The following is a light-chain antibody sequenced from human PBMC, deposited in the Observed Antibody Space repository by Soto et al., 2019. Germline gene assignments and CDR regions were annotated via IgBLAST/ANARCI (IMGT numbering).Light chain of an antibody. CDR2: WAS. J-gene: IGKJ2*01. CDR3: QQYYSPPRYT. V-gene: IGKV4-1*01. Sequence: DIVMTQSPEYLAVSLGERATINCRSSQSILYSSNNKNLIAWYQQKPGQPPKLLIYWASTRQSGAPDRFSGSGSGRDFTLTISSLQAEDVAVYYCQQYYSPPRYTFGQGTRLGIK. CDR1: QSILYSSNNKNL.